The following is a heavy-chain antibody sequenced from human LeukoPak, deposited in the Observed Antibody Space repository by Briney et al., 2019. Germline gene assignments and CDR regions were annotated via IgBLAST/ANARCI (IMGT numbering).Heavy chain of an antibody. V-gene: IGHV3-7*03. CDR1: GFTFSNYW. D-gene: IGHD3-9*01. Sequence: GGSLRLSCAASGFTFSNYWMSWVRQAPGKGLEWVANIRQDGNEKYCVGSVRGRFTIFRDNAKNSLYLQMNSLRAEDTAVYYCARHYDILTGTFPYYWGQGTLVTVSS. CDR3: ARHYDILTGTFPYY. J-gene: IGHJ4*02. CDR2: IRQDGNEK.